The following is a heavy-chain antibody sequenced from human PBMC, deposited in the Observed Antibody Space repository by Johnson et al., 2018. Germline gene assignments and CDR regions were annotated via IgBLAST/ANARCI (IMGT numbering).Heavy chain of an antibody. CDR1: GGSISSYY. CDR2: IYYSGGT. CDR3: ARWTLRPVDAFDI. J-gene: IGHJ3*02. Sequence: QVQLQESGPGLVKXSETXSLXCTVSGGSISSYYWSWIRQPPGKGLEWIGYIYYSGGTYYNPSLKRRVTISVDTSENQFSLKLSSVTAADTAVYYCARWTLRPVDAFDIWGQGTIVTVSS. V-gene: IGHV4-59*01. D-gene: IGHD3-3*01.